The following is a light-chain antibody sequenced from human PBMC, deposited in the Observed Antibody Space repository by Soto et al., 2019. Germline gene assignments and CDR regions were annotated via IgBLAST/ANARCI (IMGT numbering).Light chain of an antibody. CDR2: AAS. CDR3: QQSYSTLYT. CDR1: RSISSY. Sequence: DIQMTQSPSSLSASVGDRVTITCRASRSISSYLNWYQQKPGKAPKLLIYAASSLQSGVPSRFSGSRSGTDFTLTISSLQPEDFATYYCQQSYSTLYTFGQGTKLEIK. J-gene: IGKJ2*01. V-gene: IGKV1-39*01.